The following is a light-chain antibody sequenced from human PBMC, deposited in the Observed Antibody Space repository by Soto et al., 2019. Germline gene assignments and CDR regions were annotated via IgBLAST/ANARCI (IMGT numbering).Light chain of an antibody. J-gene: IGKJ1*01. CDR2: DAS. CDR1: QSVSTY. Sequence: EIVLTQSPGTLSLSPGERATLSCRASQSVSTYLAWYQQRPGQAPRLLIYDASYRATGIPDRFSGSGSGTDFTLTISRLEPEDFAVYYCQQYGSSPGTFGQGTKVDIK. V-gene: IGKV3-20*01. CDR3: QQYGSSPGT.